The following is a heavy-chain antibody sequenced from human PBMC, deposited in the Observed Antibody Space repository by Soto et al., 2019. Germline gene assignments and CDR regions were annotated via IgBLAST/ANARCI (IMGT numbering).Heavy chain of an antibody. Sequence: ASVQVSCKASGYTFSDYYIHWVRQAPGQGLEWMGWINPNSGGTKYAPKFQGGVTMTRDTSITTAYMELSRLRSGDTAVYYCAREPATAKPEGVDFWGKGTLVTVSS. CDR3: AREPATAKPEGVDF. CDR1: GYTFSDYY. CDR2: INPNSGGT. D-gene: IGHD1-1*01. V-gene: IGHV1-2*02. J-gene: IGHJ4*02.